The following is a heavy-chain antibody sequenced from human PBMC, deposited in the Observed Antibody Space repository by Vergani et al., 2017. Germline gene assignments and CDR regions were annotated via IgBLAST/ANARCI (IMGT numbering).Heavy chain of an antibody. CDR1: GFTFSSYW. CDR3: ARVQPAHYYGSGSPVTDNWFDP. CDR2: ISSSGSTI. D-gene: IGHD3-10*01. V-gene: IGHV3-48*04. J-gene: IGHJ5*02. Sequence: EVQLVESGGGLVQPGGSLRLSCAASGFTFSSYWMSWVRQAPGKGLEWVSYISSSGSTIYYADSVKGRFTISRDNAKNSLYLQMNSLRAEDTAVYYCARVQPAHYYGSGSPVTDNWFDPWGQGTLVTVSS.